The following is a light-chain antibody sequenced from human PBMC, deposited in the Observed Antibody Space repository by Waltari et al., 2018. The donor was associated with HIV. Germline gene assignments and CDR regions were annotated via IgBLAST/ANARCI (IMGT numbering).Light chain of an antibody. Sequence: QSALTQPASVSGSPGQSITISCTGTSSDVGSYNLVSWYQQHPGKATKLMIYEVTKRPSGVSNRCSGSKSGMPSSLTISGLQSEDDADYFCFSYAGSSTLVFGGGTKLTVL. CDR3: FSYAGSSTLV. J-gene: IGLJ2*01. V-gene: IGLV2-23*02. CDR1: SSDVGSYNL. CDR2: EVT.